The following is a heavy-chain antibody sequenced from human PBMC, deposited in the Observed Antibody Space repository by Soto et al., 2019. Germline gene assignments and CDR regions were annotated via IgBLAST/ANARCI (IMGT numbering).Heavy chain of an antibody. V-gene: IGHV1-18*01. CDR1: GYTFTSYG. CDR3: TLGHDFWSGYYHYYYYGMDV. D-gene: IGHD3-3*01. CDR2: ISAYNGNT. Sequence: ASGKVSCKASGYTFTSYGISWVRQAPGQGLEWMGWISAYNGNTNYAQKLQGRVTMTTDTSTSTAYMELRSLRSDDTAVYYCTLGHDFWSGYYHYYYYGMDVWGQGTTVTVSS. J-gene: IGHJ6*02.